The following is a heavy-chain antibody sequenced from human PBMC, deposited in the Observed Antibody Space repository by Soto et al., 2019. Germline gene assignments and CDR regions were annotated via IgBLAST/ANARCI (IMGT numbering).Heavy chain of an antibody. J-gene: IGHJ4*02. Sequence: PSETLSLTCAVSGGSISSDYYSWSWIRQPPGKGLEWIGYISHSGSTYYNPSLKSRVTISVDRSKSQFSLKLRSVTAADTAVYYCARGLITGSHYSGGWYYFDSWGQGTQVTVS. CDR2: ISHSGST. D-gene: IGHD6-19*01. V-gene: IGHV4-30-2*01. CDR1: GGSISSDYYS. CDR3: ARGLITGSHYSGGWYYFDS.